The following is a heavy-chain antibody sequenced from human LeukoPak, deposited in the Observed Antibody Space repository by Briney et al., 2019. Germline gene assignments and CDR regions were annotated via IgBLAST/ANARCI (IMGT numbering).Heavy chain of an antibody. D-gene: IGHD3-10*01. V-gene: IGHV3-23*01. CDR1: RFTFSSYV. Sequence: PGGSLRLSCAASRFTFSSYVMTWVRQAPGKGLEWVSGISDSGGNTYYADSVKGRFTISRENAKNSLYLQMNSLRAGDTAVYYCAREGFGDYTFDYWGQGTLVTVSS. CDR2: ISDSGGNT. J-gene: IGHJ4*02. CDR3: AREGFGDYTFDY.